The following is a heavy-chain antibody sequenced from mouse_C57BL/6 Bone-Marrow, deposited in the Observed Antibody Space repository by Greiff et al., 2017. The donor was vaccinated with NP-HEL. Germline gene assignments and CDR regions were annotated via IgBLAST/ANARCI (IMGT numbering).Heavy chain of an antibody. J-gene: IGHJ3*01. D-gene: IGHD2-1*01. V-gene: IGHV1-22*01. CDR1: GYTFTDYN. CDR3: ARGRGNGAWFAY. Sequence: VQLQQSGPELVKPGASVKMSCKASGYTFTDYNMHWVKQSHGKSLEWIGYINPNNGGTSYNQKFKGKATLTVNKSSSTAYMELRSLTSEDSAVYYCARGRGNGAWFAYWGQGTLVTVSA. CDR2: INPNNGGT.